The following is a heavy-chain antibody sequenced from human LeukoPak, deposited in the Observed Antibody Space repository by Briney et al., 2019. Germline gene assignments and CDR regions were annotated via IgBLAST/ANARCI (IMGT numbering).Heavy chain of an antibody. J-gene: IGHJ4*02. CDR2: INSRSTTI. CDR1: GFSFSIYN. D-gene: IGHD3-10*01. V-gene: IGHV3-48*02. Sequence: GGSLRLSCAASGFSFSIYNMNWVRQAPGKGLEWVSYINSRSTTIYYADHEQGRFTISRNTAKNSLYLQMNSLRDEDGAIYYCARGGRFGELLNFDYWGQGTLVTVSS. CDR3: ARGGRFGELLNFDY.